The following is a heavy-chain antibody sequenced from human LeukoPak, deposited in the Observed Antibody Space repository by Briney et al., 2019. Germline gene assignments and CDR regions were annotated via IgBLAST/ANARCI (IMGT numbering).Heavy chain of an antibody. V-gene: IGHV1-46*03. D-gene: IGHD4-17*01. CDR3: ARDTDYGDYRRNAFDI. Sequence: SVKVSCKASGYRFTRYYMHWLQQAPGQGLAWMGIINPSGGSTSYAQKFQGRVTMTRDTSTSTVYMEMSSLRSEDTAVYYCARDTDYGDYRRNAFDIWGQGTMVTVSS. J-gene: IGHJ3*02. CDR2: INPSGGST. CDR1: GYRFTRYY.